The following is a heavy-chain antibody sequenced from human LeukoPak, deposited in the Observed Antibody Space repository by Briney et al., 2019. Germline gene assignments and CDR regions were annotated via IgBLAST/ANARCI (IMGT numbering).Heavy chain of an antibody. D-gene: IGHD6-13*01. CDR2: FDPEDGET. CDR3: ALRRYSSSWYGDAFGI. V-gene: IGHV1-24*01. CDR1: GYTLTELS. J-gene: IGHJ3*02. Sequence: ASVKVSCKVSGYTLTELSMHWVRQAPGKGLEWMGGFDPEDGETIYAQKFQGRVTMTEDTSTDTAYMELSSLRSEDTAVYYCALRRYSSSWYGDAFGIWGQGTMVTVSS.